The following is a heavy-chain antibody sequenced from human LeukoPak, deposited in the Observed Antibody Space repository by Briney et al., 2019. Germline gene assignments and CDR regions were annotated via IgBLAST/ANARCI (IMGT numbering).Heavy chain of an antibody. J-gene: IGHJ5*02. D-gene: IGHD1-7*01. CDR2: FNHSGST. CDR1: GGSFSGYY. Sequence: SETLSLTCAVYGGSFSGYYWSWIRQPPGKGLEWIGEFNHSGSTNYNPSLKSRVTISVDTSKNQFSLKLSSVTAADTAVYYCARVELELLFGDWFDPWGQGTLVTVSS. CDR3: ARVELELLFGDWFDP. V-gene: IGHV4-34*01.